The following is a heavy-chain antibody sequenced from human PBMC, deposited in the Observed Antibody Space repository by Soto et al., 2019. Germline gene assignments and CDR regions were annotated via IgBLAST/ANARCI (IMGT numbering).Heavy chain of an antibody. CDR1: GGSISSGGYS. D-gene: IGHD3-10*01. V-gene: IGHV4-30-2*01. CDR3: ASGDWFDP. CDR2: IYHSGSA. Sequence: PSETLSLTCAVSGGSISSGGYSWSWIRQPPGKGLEWIGYIYHSGSAYYNPSLKSRVTISVDRSKNQFSLKLSSVTAADTAVYYCASGDWFDPWGHVTLVTVYS. J-gene: IGHJ5*02.